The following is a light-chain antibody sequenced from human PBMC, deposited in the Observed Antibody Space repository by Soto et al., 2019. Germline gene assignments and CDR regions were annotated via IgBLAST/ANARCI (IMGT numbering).Light chain of an antibody. CDR3: EAWDGSLNVVP. CDR1: SSSIGTNT. CDR2: SSD. J-gene: IGLJ2*01. V-gene: IGLV1-44*01. Sequence: QSVLTQPPSASGTPGQRVTISCSGSSSSIGTNTVNWYQHLPGSAPKLLIYSSDQRPSGVPDRFSGSKSGTSASLAISGLQPDDEAYYYCEAWDGSLNVVPFGGGTKLTVL.